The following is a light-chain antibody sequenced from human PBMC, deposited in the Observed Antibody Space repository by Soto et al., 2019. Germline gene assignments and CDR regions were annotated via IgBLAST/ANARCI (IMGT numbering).Light chain of an antibody. CDR2: AAS. CDR3: QQLNTYPVT. V-gene: IGKV1-9*01. CDR1: QGISRY. J-gene: IGKJ4*01. Sequence: DIQMTQSPSSVTASVGDRVTITCRASQGISRYLSWYQQKPGRAPKLLISAASTLQSGLPARFSGSGSGTDFTLSITSLQPEDFATYYCQQLNTYPVTFGGGTKVDIK.